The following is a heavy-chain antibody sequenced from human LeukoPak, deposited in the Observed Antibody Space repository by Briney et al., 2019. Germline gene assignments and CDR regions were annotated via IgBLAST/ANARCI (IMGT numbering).Heavy chain of an antibody. D-gene: IGHD3-16*01. J-gene: IGHJ4*02. CDR3: ARLTWMTDY. CDR1: GDSISSSSNW. Sequence: SETLSLTCTVSGDSISSSSNWWGWIRQPPGKGLEWIGHIKSSGSPNYNPPLKSRVTISVDTSKNQFSLKVSSVTAADTAVYYCARLTWMTDYWGQGILVTVSS. CDR2: IKSSGSP. V-gene: IGHV4-39*01.